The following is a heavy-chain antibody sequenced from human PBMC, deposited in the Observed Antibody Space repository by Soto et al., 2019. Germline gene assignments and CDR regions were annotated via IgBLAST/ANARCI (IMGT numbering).Heavy chain of an antibody. D-gene: IGHD3-16*01. CDR3: ARLAMASRRGYYGMDV. J-gene: IGHJ6*02. Sequence: GESLKISCQGSGYDFNNYWIAWVRQMPGAGLEYVGLIYPGTSVVRCSPFFQGQVAISADKSISTAYLQWSSLKASDTAMYYCARLAMASRRGYYGMDVWGQGTTVTVSS. CDR1: GYDFNNYW. V-gene: IGHV5-51*01. CDR2: IYPGTSVV.